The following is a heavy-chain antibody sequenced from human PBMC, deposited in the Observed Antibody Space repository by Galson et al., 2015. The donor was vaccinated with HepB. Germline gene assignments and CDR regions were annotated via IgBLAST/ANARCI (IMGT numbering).Heavy chain of an antibody. J-gene: IGHJ2*01. V-gene: IGHV1-58*02. CDR2: IVVGSGNT. CDR3: ATDSSPYYYDTSGNFGYFDL. CDR1: GFIFSSSA. D-gene: IGHD3-22*01. Sequence: SVKVSCKASGFIFSSSAMQWVRQARGQRLEWIGWIVVGSGNTNYAQKFQERVTITRDVSTNTAYMELSSLRSEGTAVYYCATDSSPYYYDTSGNFGYFDLWGRGTLVTVSS.